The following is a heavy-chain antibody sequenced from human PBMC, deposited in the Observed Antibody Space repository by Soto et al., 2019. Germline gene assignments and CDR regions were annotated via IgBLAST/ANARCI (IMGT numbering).Heavy chain of an antibody. V-gene: IGHV1-69*01. CDR2: IIPIFGTL. CDR3: ARVGWESSGWSPSGVDV. CDR1: GGTFSSYA. Sequence: QVQVVQSGAEVKRPGSSVKVSCKASGGTFSSYAINWVRQAPGQGPEWMGGIIPIFGTLNYAQKFQGRVTITADESTSTAYMELSSLRSDDTAVYYCARVGWESSGWSPSGVDVWGQGTTVTVSS. J-gene: IGHJ6*02. D-gene: IGHD6-19*01.